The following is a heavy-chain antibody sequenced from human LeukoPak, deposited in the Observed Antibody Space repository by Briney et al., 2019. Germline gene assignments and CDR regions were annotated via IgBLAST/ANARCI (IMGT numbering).Heavy chain of an antibody. Sequence: GGSLRLSCAASGFTFSSYAMSWVRQAPGKGLEWVSAISGSGGTTYYADSVKGRFTISRDNSKNTLYLQMNSLRAEDTAVYYCARGTVTTPQPDYWGQGTLVTVSS. CDR3: ARGTVTTPQPDY. CDR2: ISGSGGTT. J-gene: IGHJ4*02. CDR1: GFTFSSYA. D-gene: IGHD4-17*01. V-gene: IGHV3-23*01.